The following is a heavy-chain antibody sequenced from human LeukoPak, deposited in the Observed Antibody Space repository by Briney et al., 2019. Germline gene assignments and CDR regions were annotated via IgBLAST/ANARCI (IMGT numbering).Heavy chain of an antibody. J-gene: IGHJ6*03. V-gene: IGHV1-69*04. CDR3: TRDHTVTTGLGYYMDV. CDR1: GGTFSSYT. CDR2: IIPILGIA. Sequence: GASVKVSCKASGGTFSSYTISWVRQAPGQGLEWMGRIIPILGIANYAQKFQGRVTITADKSTSTAYMELSSLRSEDTAVYYCTRDHTVTTGLGYYMDVWGKGTTVTVSS. D-gene: IGHD4-17*01.